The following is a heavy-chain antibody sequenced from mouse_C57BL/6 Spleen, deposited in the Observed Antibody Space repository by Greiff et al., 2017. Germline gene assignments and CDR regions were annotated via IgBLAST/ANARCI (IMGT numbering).Heavy chain of an antibody. D-gene: IGHD2-4*01. Sequence: VQLQQSGAELMKPGASVKLSCKATGYTFTGYWIEWVKQRPGHGLEWIGEILPGSGSTNYNEKFKGKATFTADTSSNTAYRQLSSLPTEDSDIYYCARGGGLRREDWYFDVWGTGTTVTVSS. CDR1: GYTFTGYW. CDR3: ARGGGLRREDWYFDV. V-gene: IGHV1-9*01. J-gene: IGHJ1*03. CDR2: ILPGSGST.